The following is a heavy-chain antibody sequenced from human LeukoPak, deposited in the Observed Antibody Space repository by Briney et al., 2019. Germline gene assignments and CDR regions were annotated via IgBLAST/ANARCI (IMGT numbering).Heavy chain of an antibody. Sequence: GGSLRLSCAASGFTFSTYAMTWVRQVPGKGLEWVSSLTGNGGSAYYADSVKGRFTISRDNSKNTLYLQMNSLRAEDTAVYHCARDSGSYLQPTDYWGQGTLVTVSS. CDR3: ARDSGSYLQPTDY. D-gene: IGHD1-26*01. CDR2: LTGNGGSA. J-gene: IGHJ4*02. CDR1: GFTFSTYA. V-gene: IGHV3-23*01.